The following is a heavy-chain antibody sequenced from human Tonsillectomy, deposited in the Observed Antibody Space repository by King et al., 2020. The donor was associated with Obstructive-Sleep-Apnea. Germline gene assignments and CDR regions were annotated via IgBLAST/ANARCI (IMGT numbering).Heavy chain of an antibody. CDR3: ARVLSHMADDAFDI. Sequence: VQLQESGPGLVKPSETLSLTCTVSGGSISSYYWSGIRQPPGKGLAWMGYIYYSGSTNYNPSLKSRVTISVDTSKNQCSLKLSSVSAAATAVYYCARVLSHMADDAFDIWGQGTMVTVSS. V-gene: IGHV4-59*01. CDR2: IYYSGST. D-gene: IGHD5-24*01. CDR1: GGSISSYY. J-gene: IGHJ3*02.